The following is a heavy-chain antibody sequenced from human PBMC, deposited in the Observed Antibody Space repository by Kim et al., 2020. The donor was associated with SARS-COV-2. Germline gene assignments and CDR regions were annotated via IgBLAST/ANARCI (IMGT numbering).Heavy chain of an antibody. CDR3: AREPWELPTRSYYFDY. J-gene: IGHJ4*02. Sequence: SETLSLTCTVSGGSISSSSYYWGWIRQPPGKGLEWIGSIYYSGSTYYNPSLKSRVTISVDTSKNQFSLKLSSVTAADTAVYYCAREPWELPTRSYYFDYWGQGTLVTVSS. D-gene: IGHD1-26*01. CDR1: GGSISSSSYY. CDR2: IYYSGST. V-gene: IGHV4-39*07.